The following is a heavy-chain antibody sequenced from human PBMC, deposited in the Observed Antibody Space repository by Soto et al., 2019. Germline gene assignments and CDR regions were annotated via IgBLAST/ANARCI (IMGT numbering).Heavy chain of an antibody. V-gene: IGHV3-49*04. J-gene: IGHJ6*02. D-gene: IGHD3-3*01. Sequence: GGSLRLSCTGSGFPFDDFAINWVRQAPGKGLEWVGLIRNQSYQETTEYAAAVKGRFTISRDTSNGIAYLQMNSLRAEDTAVYYCARDQRITIFGVVIYDYYYGMDVWGQGTTVTVS. CDR2: IRNQSYQETT. CDR1: GFPFDDFA. CDR3: ARDQRITIFGVVIYDYYYGMDV.